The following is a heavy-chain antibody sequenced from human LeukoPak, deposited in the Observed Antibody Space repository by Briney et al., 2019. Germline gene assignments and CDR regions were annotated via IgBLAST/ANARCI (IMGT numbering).Heavy chain of an antibody. CDR1: GGTFSSYA. CDR3: ASSRGSFRVYNWFDP. J-gene: IGHJ5*02. D-gene: IGHD3-10*01. V-gene: IGHV1-69*04. Sequence: GASVKVSCKASGGTFSSYAISWVRQAPGQGLEWMGRIIPILGIANYAQKFQGRVTITADESTSTAYMELSSLRSEDTAVYYCASSRGSFRVYNWFDPWGQGTLVTVSS. CDR2: IIPILGIA.